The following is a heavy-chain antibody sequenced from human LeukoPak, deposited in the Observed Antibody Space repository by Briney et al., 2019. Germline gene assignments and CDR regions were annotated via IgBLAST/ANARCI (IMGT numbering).Heavy chain of an antibody. J-gene: IGHJ4*02. Sequence: SETLSLTCTVSGYSISSGYYWGWIRQPPGKGLEWIGSIYHSGSTYYNPSLKSRVTISVDTSKNQFSLKLSSVTAADTAVYYCARARITGTTNINYFDYWDQGTLVTVSS. CDR3: ARARITGTTNINYFDY. CDR1: GYSISSGYY. D-gene: IGHD1-7*01. CDR2: IYHSGST. V-gene: IGHV4-38-2*02.